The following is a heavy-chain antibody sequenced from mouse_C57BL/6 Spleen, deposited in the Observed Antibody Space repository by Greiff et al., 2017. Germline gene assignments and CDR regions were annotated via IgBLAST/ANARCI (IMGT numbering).Heavy chain of an antibody. CDR2: INPNNGGT. Sequence: EVQLQQSGPELVKPGASVKIPCKASGYTFTDYNMDWVKQSHGKSLEWIGDINPNNGGTIYNQKFKGKATLTVDKSSCTAYLKLRSLTSEDTAVYYCARPRTVYYSFDYWGQGTSVTVSS. J-gene: IGHJ4*01. CDR3: ARPRTVYYSFDY. CDR1: GYTFTDYN. D-gene: IGHD4-1*01. V-gene: IGHV1-18*01.